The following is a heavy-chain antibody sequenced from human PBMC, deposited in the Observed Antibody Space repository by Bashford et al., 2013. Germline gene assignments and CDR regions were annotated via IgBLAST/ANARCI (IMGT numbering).Heavy chain of an antibody. J-gene: IGHJ3*02. CDR3: AREMATNPDAFDI. CDR2: IYPGDSDT. V-gene: IGHV5-51*01. Sequence: WVRQMPGKGLEWMGIIYPGDSDTRYSPSFQGQVTISADKSISTAYLQWSSLKASDTAMYYCAREMATNPDAFDIWGQGTMVTVSS. D-gene: IGHD5-24*01.